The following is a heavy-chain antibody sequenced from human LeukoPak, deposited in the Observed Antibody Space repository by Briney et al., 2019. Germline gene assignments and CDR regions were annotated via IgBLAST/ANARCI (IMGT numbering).Heavy chain of an antibody. CDR2: INHSGST. D-gene: IGHD3-3*01. Sequence: SETLSLTCAVYGGSFSGYYWSWIRQPPGKGLEWIGEINHSGSTNYNPSLKSRVTISVDTSKNQFSLKLSSVTAADTAVYYCARDQTYYDFWSGRPTPADYWGQGTLVTVSS. J-gene: IGHJ4*02. V-gene: IGHV4-34*01. CDR3: ARDQTYYDFWSGRPTPADY. CDR1: GGSFSGYY.